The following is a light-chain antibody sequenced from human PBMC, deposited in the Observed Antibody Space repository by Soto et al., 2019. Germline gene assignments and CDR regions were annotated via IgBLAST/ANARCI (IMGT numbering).Light chain of an antibody. J-gene: IGLJ1*01. V-gene: IGLV2-11*01. Sequence: QSALTQPRSVSGSPGQSVTISFTGTTSDVGGFNSVSWYQQHPGKAPQLIIYDVSTRPSGVPARFSGSKSGRTASLTISGLQAEDEADYHCCSYAGSSQYVFGTGTKVTVL. CDR2: DVS. CDR3: CSYAGSSQYV. CDR1: TSDVGGFNS.